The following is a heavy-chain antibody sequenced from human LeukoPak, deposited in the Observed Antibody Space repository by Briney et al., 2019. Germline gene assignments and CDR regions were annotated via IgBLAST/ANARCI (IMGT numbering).Heavy chain of an antibody. CDR1: GFTFDNYG. J-gene: IGHJ5*02. V-gene: IGHV3-30*03. CDR2: ISYDGSDK. D-gene: IGHD1-26*01. Sequence: GGSLRLSCAASGFTFDNYGMHWVRQAPGKGLEWVAIISYDGSDKYYADSVKGRFTISKDNSKNTLYLQMNSLRAEDTALYYCARRVPPGSRFDPWGQGTLVTVSS. CDR3: ARRVPPGSRFDP.